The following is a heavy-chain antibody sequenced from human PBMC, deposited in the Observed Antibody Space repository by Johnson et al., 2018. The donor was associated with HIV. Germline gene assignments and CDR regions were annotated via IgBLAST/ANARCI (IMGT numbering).Heavy chain of an antibody. Sequence: QVQLVESGGGVVQPGRSLRLSCAASGFTFSRYAMHWVRQAPGKGLEWVTVISYDGSNKYYADSVKGRFTISRDNSKNTLYLQMNSLRAEDTAVYYCARVKVATINAFDIWGQGTMVTVSS. J-gene: IGHJ3*02. D-gene: IGHD5-12*01. CDR1: GFTFSRYA. V-gene: IGHV3-30-3*01. CDR2: ISYDGSNK. CDR3: ARVKVATINAFDI.